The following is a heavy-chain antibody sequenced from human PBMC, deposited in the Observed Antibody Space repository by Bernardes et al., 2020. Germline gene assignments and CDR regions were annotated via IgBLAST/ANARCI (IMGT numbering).Heavy chain of an antibody. J-gene: IGHJ5*02. CDR1: GGSISSSSYY. CDR3: ARHGGYCSSTSCQRWFDP. Sequence: SETLSLTCTVSGGSISSSSYYWGWIRQPPGKGLEWIGSIYYSGSTYYNPSLKSRVTISVDTSKNQFSLKLSSVTAADTAVYYCARHGGYCSSTSCQRWFDPWGQGTLVTVSS. D-gene: IGHD2-2*01. V-gene: IGHV4-39*01. CDR2: IYYSGST.